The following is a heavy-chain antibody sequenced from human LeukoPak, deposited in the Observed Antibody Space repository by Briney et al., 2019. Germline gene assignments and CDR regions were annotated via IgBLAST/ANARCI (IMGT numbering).Heavy chain of an antibody. Sequence: ASVKVSCKASGYTFTNYDINWVRQAPGQGLEWMGWISAYNGNTNYAQKLQGRVTMTTDTSTSTAYMELRSLRSDDTAVYYCARALSTRFLEWLPNYYYYMDVWGKGTTVTVSS. D-gene: IGHD3-3*01. CDR1: GYTFTNYD. J-gene: IGHJ6*03. CDR2: ISAYNGNT. CDR3: ARALSTRFLEWLPNYYYYMDV. V-gene: IGHV1-18*01.